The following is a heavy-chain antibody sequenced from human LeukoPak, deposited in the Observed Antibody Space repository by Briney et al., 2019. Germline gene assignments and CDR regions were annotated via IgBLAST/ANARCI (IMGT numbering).Heavy chain of an antibody. CDR2: ISYDGSNK. J-gene: IGHJ5*02. Sequence: GGSLRLSCAASGFTFSSYAMHWVRQAPGKGLEWVAVISYDGSNKYYADSVKGRFTISRDNSKNTLYLQMNSLRAEDTAVYYCAKDPPFYGSGRNWFDPWGQGTLVTVSS. CDR1: GFTFSSYA. D-gene: IGHD3-10*01. V-gene: IGHV3-30*04. CDR3: AKDPPFYGSGRNWFDP.